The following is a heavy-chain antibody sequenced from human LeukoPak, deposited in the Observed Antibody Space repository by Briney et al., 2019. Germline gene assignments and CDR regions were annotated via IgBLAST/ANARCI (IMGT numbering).Heavy chain of an antibody. CDR2: INTNSGGT. D-gene: IGHD3-22*01. CDR1: GYTFTGYY. J-gene: IGHJ5*02. CDR3: ARFRFDYYDSSGTSNWFDP. Sequence: ASVKVSCKASGYTFTGYYMHWVRQAPGQGLEWMGWINTNSGGTNYAQKFQGRVTMTRDTSISTAYMELSRLRSDDTAVYYCARFRFDYYDSSGTSNWFDPWGQGTLVTVSS. V-gene: IGHV1-2*02.